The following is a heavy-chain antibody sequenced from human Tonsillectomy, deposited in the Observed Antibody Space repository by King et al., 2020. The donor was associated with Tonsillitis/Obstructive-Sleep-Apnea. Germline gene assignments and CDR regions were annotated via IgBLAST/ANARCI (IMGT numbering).Heavy chain of an antibody. Sequence: VQLQQWGAGLLKPSETLSLTCAVYGASFSGYYWSWIRQPPGKGLEWIGEINHIGSTNYNPSLKSRGTIYVDTSKNQCSLKLGSVTAADTAVYYCAGEGDPTLFDYWGQGTLVTVSS. CDR3: AGEGDPTLFDY. CDR1: GASFSGYY. V-gene: IGHV4-34*01. J-gene: IGHJ4*02. CDR2: INHIGST.